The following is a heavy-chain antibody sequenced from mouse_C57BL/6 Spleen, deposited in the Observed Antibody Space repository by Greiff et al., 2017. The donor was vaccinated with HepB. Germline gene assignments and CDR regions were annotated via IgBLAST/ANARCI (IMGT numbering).Heavy chain of an antibody. J-gene: IGHJ4*01. D-gene: IGHD2-2*01. V-gene: IGHV5-6*01. Sequence: EVKLVESGGDLVKPGGSLKLSCAASGFTFSSYGMSWVRQTPDKRLEWVATISSGGSYTYYPDSVKGRFTISRDNAKNTLYLQMSILKSEDTAMYYCASSTMVTSYYAMDYWGQGTSVTVSS. CDR2: ISSGGSYT. CDR3: ASSTMVTSYYAMDY. CDR1: GFTFSSYG.